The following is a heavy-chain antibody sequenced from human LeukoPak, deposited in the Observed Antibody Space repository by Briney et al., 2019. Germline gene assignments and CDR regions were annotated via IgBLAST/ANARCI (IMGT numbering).Heavy chain of an antibody. J-gene: IGHJ4*02. CDR3: ARFPGIAAAGDY. CDR1: GGSFSGYY. D-gene: IGHD6-13*01. Sequence: SETLSLTCAVYGGSFSGYYWSWIRQPPGKGLEWIGEISHSGSTNYNPSLKSRVTISVDTSKNQFSLKLSSVTAADTAVYYCARFPGIAAAGDYWGQGTLVTVSS. V-gene: IGHV4-34*01. CDR2: ISHSGST.